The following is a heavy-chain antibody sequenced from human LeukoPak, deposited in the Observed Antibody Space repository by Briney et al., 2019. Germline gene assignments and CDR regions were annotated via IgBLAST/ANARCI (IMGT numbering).Heavy chain of an antibody. CDR3: ARDYGEYYYDSSGYYGGFDY. Sequence: GGSLRLSCAASGFTFSSYWMSWVRQAPGKGLEWVANIKQDGREKYYVDSVKGRFTISRDNAKNSLYLQMNSLRAVDTAVYYCARDYGEYYYDSSGYYGGFDYWGQGTLVTVSS. CDR2: IKQDGREK. CDR1: GFTFSSYW. V-gene: IGHV3-7*01. D-gene: IGHD3-22*01. J-gene: IGHJ4*02.